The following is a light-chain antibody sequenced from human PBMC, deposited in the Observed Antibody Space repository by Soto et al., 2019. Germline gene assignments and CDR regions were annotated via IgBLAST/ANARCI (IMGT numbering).Light chain of an antibody. CDR3: QQYDNWPRT. V-gene: IGKV3-15*01. J-gene: IGKJ2*01. CDR2: EAS. CDR1: QSVSSN. Sequence: EIVMTQSPATLSVSPGERATLSCWASQSVSSNLAWYQQKPGQAPRLLIYEASSRATGIPARFSGSGSGTEFPLTVSSLQSEDFAVYYCQQYDNWPRTFGQGAKLEIK.